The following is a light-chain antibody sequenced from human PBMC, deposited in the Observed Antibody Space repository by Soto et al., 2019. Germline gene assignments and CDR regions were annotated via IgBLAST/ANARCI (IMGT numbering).Light chain of an antibody. CDR2: GAS. CDR3: HQYNSRPPSP. CDR1: ESVISG. Sequence: LMRLSPATLSVYTGETAPLFCRVSESVISGLACYQQRTGQAPRLVINGASTSVTGMLARFSGGGSWTAFTPIIISLQSEDFVVCYSHQYNSRPPSPFGQGTKVDIK. J-gene: IGKJ1*01. V-gene: IGKV3-15*01.